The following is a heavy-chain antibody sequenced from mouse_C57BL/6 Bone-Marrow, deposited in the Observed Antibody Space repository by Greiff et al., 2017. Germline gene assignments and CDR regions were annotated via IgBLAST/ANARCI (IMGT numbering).Heavy chain of an antibody. D-gene: IGHD2-3*01. J-gene: IGHJ1*03. CDR2: IDPESGGT. CDR1: GYTFTSYW. V-gene: IGHV1-72*01. CDR3: ARPIYDGYYDWYFDV. Sequence: VQLQQPGAELVKPGASVKLSCKASGYTFTSYWMPWVKQRPGRGLEWIGRIDPESGGTKYNEKFKSKATLTVDKPSSTAYLQLSSLTSEDSGVYYCARPIYDGYYDWYFDVWGTGTTVTVSS.